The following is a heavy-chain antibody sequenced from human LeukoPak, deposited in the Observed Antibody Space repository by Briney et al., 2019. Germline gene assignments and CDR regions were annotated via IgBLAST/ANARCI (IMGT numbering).Heavy chain of an antibody. D-gene: IGHD4-11*01. CDR1: GFTVSSNH. J-gene: IGHJ4*02. CDR3: ARATVTTPNFGY. CDR2: IYSGGST. Sequence: GGSLRLSCAASGFTVSSNHMSWVRQAPGKGLEWVSFIYSGGSTYYADSVKGRFTISRDNSKNTLYLQMNSLRAEDTAVYYCARATVTTPNFGYWGQGTLVTVSS. V-gene: IGHV3-53*01.